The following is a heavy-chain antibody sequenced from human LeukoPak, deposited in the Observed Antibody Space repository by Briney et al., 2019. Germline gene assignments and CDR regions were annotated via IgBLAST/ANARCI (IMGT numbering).Heavy chain of an antibody. CDR3: ARKPRIAPGLLGWFDP. J-gene: IGHJ5*02. Sequence: ASVKVSCEASGYTFTSYYMHWVRQAPGQGLEWMGIINPSGGSTSYAQKFQGRVTMTRDTSTSTVYMELSSLRSEDTAVYYCARKPRIAPGLLGWFDPWGQGTLVTVSS. CDR2: INPSGGST. D-gene: IGHD6-13*01. V-gene: IGHV1-46*01. CDR1: GYTFTSYY.